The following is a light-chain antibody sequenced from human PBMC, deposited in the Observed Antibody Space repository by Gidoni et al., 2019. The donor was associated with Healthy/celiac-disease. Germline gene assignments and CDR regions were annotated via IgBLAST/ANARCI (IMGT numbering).Light chain of an antibody. V-gene: IGKV2-29*02. J-gene: IGKJ1*01. CDR2: VVS. CDR1: QSLLHSDGKTY. Sequence: DIVLTQTPLPLSVTPGQPASISCKSSQSLLHSDGKTYLYWYLQKPGRSPQLLIYVVSSRFSGVPDRFSGSGSGTDFTLKISRVEAEDVGVYYCMQGIHLPGTFGQGTKVEIK. CDR3: MQGIHLPGT.